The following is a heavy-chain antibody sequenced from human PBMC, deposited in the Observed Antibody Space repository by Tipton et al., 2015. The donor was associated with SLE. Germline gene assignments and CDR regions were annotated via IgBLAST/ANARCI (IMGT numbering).Heavy chain of an antibody. V-gene: IGHV4-59*01. CDR3: ARDLGSSSDAFDI. CDR2: IYYSGST. D-gene: IGHD6-6*01. J-gene: IGHJ3*02. Sequence: TLSLTCTVSGGSISSYYWSWIRQPPGKGLEWIGYIYYSGSTYYNPSLKSRVTISVDTSKNQFSLKLSSVTAADTAVYYCARDLGSSSDAFDIWGQGTMVTVSS. CDR1: GGSISSYY.